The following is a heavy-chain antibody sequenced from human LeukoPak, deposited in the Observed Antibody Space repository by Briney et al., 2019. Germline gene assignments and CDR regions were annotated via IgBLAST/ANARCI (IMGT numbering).Heavy chain of an antibody. CDR1: GGSFSGYY. D-gene: IGHD3-10*01. CDR3: ARPFTPMVREVIRF. V-gene: IGHV4-34*01. Sequence: SETLSLTCAVYGGSFSGYYWAWIRQFPGKGLQWIGEINHSGSTNYNPSLKSRVVMSVDASKNQFSLKLTSVTAADAVVYFCARPFTPMVREVIRFWGQGTLVAVSS. J-gene: IGHJ1*01. CDR2: INHSGST.